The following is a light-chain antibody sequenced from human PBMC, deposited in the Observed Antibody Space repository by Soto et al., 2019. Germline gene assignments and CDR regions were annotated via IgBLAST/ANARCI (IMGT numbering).Light chain of an antibody. V-gene: IGLV2-8*01. CDR2: EVV. Sequence: QSVLTQPPSASGSPGPAVTISCTGTKNDIGVYDFVSWYQHHPGKAPRLIIYEVVQRPSGVPDRFSGSKSGNTASLTVYGLQAADEADYFCKSYAGSNTYVFGSGTKGTVL. J-gene: IGLJ1*01. CDR3: KSYAGSNTYV. CDR1: KNDIGVYDF.